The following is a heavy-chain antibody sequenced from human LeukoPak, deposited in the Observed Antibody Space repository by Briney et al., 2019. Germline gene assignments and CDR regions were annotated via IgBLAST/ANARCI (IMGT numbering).Heavy chain of an antibody. CDR1: GYTFTSYY. D-gene: IGHD3-10*01. CDR2: INPSGGST. Sequence: ASVKVSCKASGYTFTSYYMHWVRQAPGQGLEWMGIINPSGGSTSYAQKFQGRVTMTRDTSTSTVYMELSSLRSEDTAVYYCARDNQEHGSGSYSVYWGQGTLVTVSS. J-gene: IGHJ4*02. V-gene: IGHV1-46*01. CDR3: ARDNQEHGSGSYSVY.